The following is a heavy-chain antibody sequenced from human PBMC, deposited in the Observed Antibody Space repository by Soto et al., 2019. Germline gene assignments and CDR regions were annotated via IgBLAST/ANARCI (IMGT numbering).Heavy chain of an antibody. J-gene: IGHJ4*02. CDR1: GLTFTSSA. D-gene: IGHD3-10*01. CDR2: IVVGSGNT. V-gene: IGHV1-58*01. Sequence: SVKVSCKASGLTFTSSAVQWVRQARGQRLEWIGWIVVGSGNTNYAQKFQERVTITRDMSTSTAYMELSSLRSEDTAVYYCAADATYYYGSGSYPDYWGQGTLVTVSS. CDR3: AADATYYYGSGSYPDY.